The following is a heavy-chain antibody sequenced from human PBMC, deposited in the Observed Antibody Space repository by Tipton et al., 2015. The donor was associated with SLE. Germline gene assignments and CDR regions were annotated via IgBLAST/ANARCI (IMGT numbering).Heavy chain of an antibody. J-gene: IGHJ4*02. Sequence: SLRLSCAVSGFTFDDSVHDSAMHWVRQVPGKGLEWVSGISWNGDSTHYADSVKGRFIISRNNARKSLFLQMNSLRPEDTALYYCVKDMDSFGPKSTLEYWGQGTLVTVSS. CDR2: ISWNGDST. CDR1: GFTFDDSVHDSA. V-gene: IGHV3-9*01. D-gene: IGHD1-1*01. CDR3: VKDMDSFGPKSTLEY.